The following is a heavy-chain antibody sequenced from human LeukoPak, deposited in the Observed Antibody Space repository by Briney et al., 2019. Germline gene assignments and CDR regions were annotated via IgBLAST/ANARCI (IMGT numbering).Heavy chain of an antibody. D-gene: IGHD4-23*01. CDR2: IYYSGST. CDR1: GGSISTTSYY. CDR3: ARAGGLNYYGGFSEFGY. V-gene: IGHV4-39*07. Sequence: SETLSLTCTVSGGSISTTSYYWGWIRQPPGKGLEWIGSIYYSGSTFYNPSLKGRVTISLDTSKNQYSLKLSSVTAADTAVYYCARAGGLNYYGGFSEFGYWGQGTLVTVSS. J-gene: IGHJ4*02.